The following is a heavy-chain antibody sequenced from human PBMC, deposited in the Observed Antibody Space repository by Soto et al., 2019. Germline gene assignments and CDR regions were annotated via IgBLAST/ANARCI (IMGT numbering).Heavy chain of an antibody. V-gene: IGHV1-18*01. Sequence: QVQLVQSGAEVKKPGASVKVSCKASGYTFTSYGISWVRQAPGQGLEWMGWISAYNGNTNYAQKLQGRVTMTTDTXTXXAYRELRSLSSDDTAVYYCARAVGRVGYYYYGMDVWGQGTTVTVSS. CDR2: ISAYNGNT. CDR1: GYTFTSYG. D-gene: IGHD1-26*01. CDR3: ARAVGRVGYYYYGMDV. J-gene: IGHJ6*02.